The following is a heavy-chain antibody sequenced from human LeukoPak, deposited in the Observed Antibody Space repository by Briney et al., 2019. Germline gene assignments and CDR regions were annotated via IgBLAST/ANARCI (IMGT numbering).Heavy chain of an antibody. CDR2: LTWNADRT. V-gene: IGHV3-43*01. CDR3: ARDIAVAATGGAFDY. D-gene: IGHD2-15*01. CDR1: GFTFDDYT. J-gene: IGHJ4*02. Sequence: PGGSLRLSWAASGFTFDDYTMYWVRQPPGKGLEWVSLLTWNADRTYYADSVKGRFTISRDNSKNSLYLQMNSLKIEDTALYYCARDIAVAATGGAFDYWGQGTLVTVSS.